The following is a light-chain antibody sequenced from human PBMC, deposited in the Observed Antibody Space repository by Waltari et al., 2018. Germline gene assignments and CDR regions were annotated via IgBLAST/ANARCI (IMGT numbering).Light chain of an antibody. J-gene: IGLJ1*01. Sequence: QPASVSGSPGQSITISCTGTSSDVGSYNLVSWYQQHPGKAPKLMIYEGSKRPSGVSNRFSGSKSGNTASLTISGLQAEDEADYYCCSYAGSSTYVFGTGTKVTVL. CDR2: EGS. V-gene: IGLV2-23*01. CDR1: SSDVGSYNL. CDR3: CSYAGSSTYV.